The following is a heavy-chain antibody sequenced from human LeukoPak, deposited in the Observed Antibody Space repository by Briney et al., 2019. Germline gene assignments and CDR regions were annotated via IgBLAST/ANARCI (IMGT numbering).Heavy chain of an antibody. CDR1: GFTFSSYS. D-gene: IGHD2-15*01. CDR2: ISSSSNYI. Sequence: GGSLRLSCAASGFTFSSYSMNWVRQAPGKGLEWVSSISSSSNYINYADSVKGRFTISRDNAKNSLYLQMNSLRAEDTAVYYCARDWYCSGGSCYTNFDFWGQGTLVTVSS. CDR3: ARDWYCSGGSCYTNFDF. V-gene: IGHV3-21*01. J-gene: IGHJ4*02.